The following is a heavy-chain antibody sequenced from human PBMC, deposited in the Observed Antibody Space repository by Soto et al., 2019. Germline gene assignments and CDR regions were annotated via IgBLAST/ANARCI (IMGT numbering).Heavy chain of an antibody. V-gene: IGHV4-31*03. CDR1: GGSISSGGYY. J-gene: IGHJ4*02. CDR2: IVYSGST. Sequence: QVQLQESGPGLVKPSQTLSLTCTVSGGSISSGGYYWSWIRQHPGKGLEWIGYIVYSGSTFYNPSLKSRIAISVDTSKNQFSLKLSSVTAADTAVYYCARAPGDYFDYWGQGTLVTVSS. CDR3: ARAPGDYFDY.